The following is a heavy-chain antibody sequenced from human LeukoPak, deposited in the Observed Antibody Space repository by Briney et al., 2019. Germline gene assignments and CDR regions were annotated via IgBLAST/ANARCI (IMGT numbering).Heavy chain of an antibody. J-gene: IGHJ4*02. Sequence: SETLSLTCTVSGGSIRSSYYYWGWIRQPPGKGLEWIGSIYDSGSTYYNPSLKSRVTISVDTSKNQFSLKLNSVTAADTAVYYCARGGDCYDSSGSFDYWGQGTLVTVSS. V-gene: IGHV4-39*01. CDR1: GGSIRSSYYY. CDR3: ARGGDCYDSSGSFDY. D-gene: IGHD3-22*01. CDR2: IYDSGST.